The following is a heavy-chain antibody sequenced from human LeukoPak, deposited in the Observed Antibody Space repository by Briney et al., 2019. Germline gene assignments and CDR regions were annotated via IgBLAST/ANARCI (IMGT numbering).Heavy chain of an antibody. Sequence: PSETLSLTCTVSGASISNYYWSWIRQPPGKGLEWIGYVYDRGSTKCNPSLKSRVTILVDTSMNQFSLKLTSVTAADTAVYYCARLPQNYYGSGDYPWGQGILVTVSS. CDR3: ARLPQNYYGSGDYP. CDR1: GASISNYY. V-gene: IGHV4-59*08. J-gene: IGHJ5*02. CDR2: VYDRGST. D-gene: IGHD3-10*01.